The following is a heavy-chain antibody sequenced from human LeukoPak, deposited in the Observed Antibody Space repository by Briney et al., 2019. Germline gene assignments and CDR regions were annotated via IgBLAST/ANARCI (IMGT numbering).Heavy chain of an antibody. J-gene: IGHJ6*02. Sequence: SETLSLTCTVSGVSISSGDYYWSWIRQPPGKGLEWIGYIYYSGSTYYNPSLKSRVTISVDTSKNQFSLKLSSVTAADTAAYYCARSRSYYYYGMDVWGQGTTVTVSS. CDR3: ARSRSYYYYGMDV. V-gene: IGHV4-30-4*01. CDR1: GVSISSGDYY. CDR2: IYYSGST.